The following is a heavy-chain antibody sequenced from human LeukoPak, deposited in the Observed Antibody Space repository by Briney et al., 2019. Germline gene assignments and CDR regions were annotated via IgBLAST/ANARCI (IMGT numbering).Heavy chain of an antibody. Sequence: GGSLRLSCLASGFTFSASSMTWVRQAPGKGLEWVSVIYSGGSTHYADSVKGRFTISRDNSKNTLYLQMNSLRAEDTAVYYCARDSSGWHWYFDLWGRGTLVSVSS. J-gene: IGHJ2*01. CDR1: GFTFSASS. CDR2: IYSGGST. V-gene: IGHV3-66*01. CDR3: ARDSSGWHWYFDL. D-gene: IGHD6-19*01.